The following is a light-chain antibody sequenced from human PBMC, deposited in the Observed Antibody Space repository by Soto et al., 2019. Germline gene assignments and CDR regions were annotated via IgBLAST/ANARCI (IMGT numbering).Light chain of an antibody. V-gene: IGKV1-39*01. Sequence: DIQMTQSPSSLSASVGDRVTITCRASQSIASHLNWYQQKPGKAPKFLMSDTSNLQSGVPSRFSGSGSGTDFTLTISSLQPEDFATYYCQQSHNTPRTFGQGTKVDIK. J-gene: IGKJ1*01. CDR2: DTS. CDR1: QSIASH. CDR3: QQSHNTPRT.